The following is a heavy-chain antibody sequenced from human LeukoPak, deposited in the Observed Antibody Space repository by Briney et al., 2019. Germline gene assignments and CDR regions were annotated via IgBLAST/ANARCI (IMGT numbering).Heavy chain of an antibody. CDR1: GFTFSSYA. CDR3: ANTMVRGVITPFDY. D-gene: IGHD3-10*01. J-gene: IGHJ4*02. Sequence: GGSLRLSCAASGFTFSSYAMSWVRQAPGKGLEWVSAISGSGGSAYYADSVKGRFTISRDNSKSTLYLQMNSLRAEDTAVYYCANTMVRGVITPFDYWGQGTLVTVSS. CDR2: ISGSGGSA. V-gene: IGHV3-23*01.